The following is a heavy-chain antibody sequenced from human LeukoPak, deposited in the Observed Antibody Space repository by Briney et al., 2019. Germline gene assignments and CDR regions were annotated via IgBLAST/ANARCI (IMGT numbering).Heavy chain of an antibody. CDR2: IIPIFGTA. CDR1: GGTFSSYA. J-gene: IGHJ5*02. CDR3: ANMVRGRNWFDP. Sequence: SVKVSCKASGGTFSSYAISWVRQAPGQGLEWMGGIIPIFGTANYAQKFQGRVTITADESTSTAYMELSSLRSEDTAVYYCANMVRGRNWFDPWGQGTLVTVSS. D-gene: IGHD3-10*01. V-gene: IGHV1-69*13.